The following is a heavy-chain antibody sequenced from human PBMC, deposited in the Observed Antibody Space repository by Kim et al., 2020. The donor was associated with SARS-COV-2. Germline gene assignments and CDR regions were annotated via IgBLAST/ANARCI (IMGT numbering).Heavy chain of an antibody. V-gene: IGHV4-61*02. J-gene: IGHJ4*02. CDR1: GGSMTSSGSYC. CDR2: VQQSGRT. D-gene: IGHD6-13*01. Sequence: SETLSLTCNVSGGSMTSSGSYCWSWIRQTAGKGLDWIGRVQQSGRTNYKPSLQSLLSISADKSKNLFSLNLRSVTATDTAVYFCARGAATAGAYDVWDQGTLVIVSS. CDR3: ARGAATAGAYDV.